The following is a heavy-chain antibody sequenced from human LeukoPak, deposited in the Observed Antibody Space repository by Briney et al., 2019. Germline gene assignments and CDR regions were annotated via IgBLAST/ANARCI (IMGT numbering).Heavy chain of an antibody. CDR2: IIPTFGTA. V-gene: IGHV1-69*13. Sequence: ASVKVSCKASGGTFSSYAISWVQQAPGQGLEWMGGIIPTFGTANYAQKFQGRVTITADESTSTAYMELSSLRSEDTAVYSCAKDVVVVAAPSGAFDIWGQGTMVTVSS. J-gene: IGHJ3*02. CDR3: AKDVVVVAAPSGAFDI. D-gene: IGHD2-15*01. CDR1: GGTFSSYA.